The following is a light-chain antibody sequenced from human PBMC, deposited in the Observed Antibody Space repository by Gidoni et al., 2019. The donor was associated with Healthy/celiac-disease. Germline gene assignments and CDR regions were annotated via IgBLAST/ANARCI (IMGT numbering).Light chain of an antibody. CDR1: QGISSY. J-gene: IGKJ4*01. Sequence: IKLTQSPSSLSAAVGDRVTITCRASQGISSYLAWYQQKPGKAPKLLIYAASTLQSGVPSRFSGSGSGTDFTLTISSLQPEDFATYYCQQLNSYRLTFGGGTKVEIK. CDR2: AAS. V-gene: IGKV1-9*01. CDR3: QQLNSYRLT.